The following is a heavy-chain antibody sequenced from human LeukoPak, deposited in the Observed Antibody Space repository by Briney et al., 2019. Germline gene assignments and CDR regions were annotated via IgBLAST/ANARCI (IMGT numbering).Heavy chain of an antibody. J-gene: IGHJ4*02. D-gene: IGHD3-22*01. Sequence: GGSLRLSCAASGFTFNSYSMNWVRQAPGKGLEWVSSISSSSSYIYYADSVKGRFTISRDNAKNSLYLQMDSLRAEDTAVYYCARDAYYYDRSGYYRYFDYWGQGTPVTVSS. CDR1: GFTFNSYS. V-gene: IGHV3-21*01. CDR3: ARDAYYYDRSGYYRYFDY. CDR2: ISSSSSYI.